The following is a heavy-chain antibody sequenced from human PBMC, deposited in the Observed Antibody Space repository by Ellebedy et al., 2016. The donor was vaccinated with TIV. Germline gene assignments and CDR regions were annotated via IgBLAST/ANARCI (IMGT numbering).Heavy chain of an antibody. D-gene: IGHD5-18*01. Sequence: PGGSLRLSCAASGSTFSNAWMNWVRQAPGKGLEWVGRIKSKTDGGAADYAAPVKGRFTISRDDSKNTLYLQMNSLKTEDTAVYFCTTVYRYNYDSVWGQGTLVTVSS. J-gene: IGHJ4*02. V-gene: IGHV3-15*01. CDR2: IKSKTDGGAA. CDR1: GSTFSNAW. CDR3: TTVYRYNYDSV.